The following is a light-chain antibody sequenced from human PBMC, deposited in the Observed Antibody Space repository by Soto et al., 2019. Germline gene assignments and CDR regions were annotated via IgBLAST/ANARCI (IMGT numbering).Light chain of an antibody. CDR2: GAS. J-gene: IGKJ1*01. CDR3: QQYGSSLLWT. Sequence: EIVLSQSPGTLSLSPGERATLSCRASQSVSSSYLAWYQQKPGQAPRLLIYGASSRATGIPDRFSGSGSGTDFSLPISRLEPEDFAVYYCQQYGSSLLWTFGHGTKVEIK. CDR1: QSVSSSY. V-gene: IGKV3-20*01.